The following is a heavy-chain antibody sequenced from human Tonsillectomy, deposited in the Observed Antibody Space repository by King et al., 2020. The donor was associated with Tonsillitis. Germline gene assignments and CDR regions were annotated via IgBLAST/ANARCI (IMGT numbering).Heavy chain of an antibody. CDR1: GFTVSGNY. V-gene: IGHV3-53*04. Sequence: VQLVESGGGLVQPGGSLRLSCEASGFTVSGNYMTWVRQAPGKGLEWVSVIYSDGSTYYADPVRGRLTTPRHNSKNTLYLQMNSLRVEDTAVYYWAMISRSSSPYYYDAMDVWGQGTTVTVSS. D-gene: IGHD6-6*01. CDR3: AMISRSSSPYYYDAMDV. J-gene: IGHJ6*02. CDR2: IYSDGST.